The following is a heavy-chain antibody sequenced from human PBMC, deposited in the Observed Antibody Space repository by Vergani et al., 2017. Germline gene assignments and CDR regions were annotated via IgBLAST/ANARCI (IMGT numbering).Heavy chain of an antibody. J-gene: IGHJ4*02. Sequence: QVQLQESGPGLVKPSQTLSLTCTVSGGSINSHNYYWSWIRQPAGKGLEWIGRIHTSGSTNYNPSLKSRVTMSEDTSKNQFSLNLTSVTAAGTAVYFCARRSCLGRRCYLPLFDCWVEQILVTVSS. CDR2: IHTSGST. D-gene: IGHD3-10*02. V-gene: IGHV4-61*02. CDR1: GGSINSHNYY. CDR3: ARRSCLGRRCYLPLFDC.